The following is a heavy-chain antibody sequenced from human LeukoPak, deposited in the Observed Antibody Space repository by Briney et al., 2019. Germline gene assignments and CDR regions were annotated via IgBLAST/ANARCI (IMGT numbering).Heavy chain of an antibody. CDR3: ARWHTGGF. CDR2: IRQDGSDT. D-gene: IGHD1-1*01. J-gene: IGHJ4*02. Sequence: PGGSLRLSCEPSVFTFSNYWIHWVRHAPREGREWVSRIRQDGSDTIYADYVKGRLTVSRDNAKNTVCLQLSSLKAEDTAVYYCARWHTGGFWGQGRGDSVSS. V-gene: IGHV3-74*01. CDR1: VFTFSNYW.